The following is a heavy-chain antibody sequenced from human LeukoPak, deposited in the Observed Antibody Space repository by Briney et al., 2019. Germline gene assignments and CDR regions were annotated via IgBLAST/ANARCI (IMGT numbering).Heavy chain of an antibody. V-gene: IGHV1-18*01. J-gene: IGHJ4*02. CDR2: ISAYNGNT. Sequence: ASVKVSFKASGYTFTSYGISWVRQAPGQGLEWMGWISAYNGNTNYAQKLQGRVTMTTDTSTSTAYMELRSLRSDDTAVYYCARDSNNQLPDDYWGQGTLVTVSS. CDR1: GYTFTSYG. CDR3: ARDSNNQLPDDY. D-gene: IGHD2-2*01.